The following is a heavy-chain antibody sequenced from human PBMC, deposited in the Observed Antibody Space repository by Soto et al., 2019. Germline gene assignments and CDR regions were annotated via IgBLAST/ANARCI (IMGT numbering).Heavy chain of an antibody. Sequence: QVQLVQSGAEVKKPGSSVKVSCKTSGGPFNNHVINWVRQAPGQGLEWVGLVIPTLATADYAQKFQGRVTMTADEGPSVFSMAPSTRSTAESTAALGWLVKDYF. D-gene: IGHD2-2*01. V-gene: IGHV1-69*01. CDR2: VIPTLATA. CDR3: WLVKDYF. CDR1: GGPFNNHV. J-gene: IGHJ1*01.